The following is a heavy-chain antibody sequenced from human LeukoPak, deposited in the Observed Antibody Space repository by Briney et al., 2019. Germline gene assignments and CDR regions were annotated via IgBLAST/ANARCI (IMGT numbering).Heavy chain of an antibody. CDR1: GYTFTGYY. CDR2: INPNSGGT. Sequence: ASVKVSCTASGYTFTGYYMHWVRQAPGQGLEWMGRINPNSGGTNYAQKFQGRVTMTRDTSISTAYMELSRLRSDDTAVYYCARGVKHCSSTSCHLNWFDPWGQGTLVTVSS. CDR3: ARGVKHCSSTSCHLNWFDP. V-gene: IGHV1-2*06. J-gene: IGHJ5*02. D-gene: IGHD2-2*01.